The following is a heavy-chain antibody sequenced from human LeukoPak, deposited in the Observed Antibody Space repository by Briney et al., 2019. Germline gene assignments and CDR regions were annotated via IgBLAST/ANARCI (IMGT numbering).Heavy chain of an antibody. CDR3: ASSQYCSGGSCYSGYYGMDV. V-gene: IGHV4-59*01. CDR2: IYYSGST. J-gene: IGHJ6*02. CDR1: GGSISSYY. Sequence: PSETLSLTCTVSGGSISSYYWSWIRQPPGKGLEWIGYIYYSGSTNYNPSLKSRVTISVDTSKNQFSLKLSSVTAADTAVYYCASSQYCSGGSCYSGYYGMDVWGQGTTVTVSS. D-gene: IGHD2-15*01.